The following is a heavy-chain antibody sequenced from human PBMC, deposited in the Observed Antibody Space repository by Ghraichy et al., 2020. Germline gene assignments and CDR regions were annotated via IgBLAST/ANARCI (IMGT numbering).Heavy chain of an antibody. V-gene: IGHV3-7*04. CDR1: EFTFRIFW. J-gene: IGHJ5*02. D-gene: IGHD3-16*01. CDR2: INQDGSEI. Sequence: GGSLRLSCTASEFTFRIFWMRWVRQAPGKGLEWVANINQDGSEIYYADSVEGRFTISRDNYKNSLFLQMNSLRAEDTAVYYCSRGGQFLDLGGQGTLVTVSS. CDR3: SRGGQFLDL.